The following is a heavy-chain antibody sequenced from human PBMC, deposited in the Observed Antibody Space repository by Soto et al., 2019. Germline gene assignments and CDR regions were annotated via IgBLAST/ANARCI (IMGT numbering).Heavy chain of an antibody. CDR2: IYQSGST. V-gene: IGHV4-30-2*01. CDR1: GGSLSSSAYS. Sequence: QLQLQESGSRLVKPSQTLSLTCAVSGGSLSSSAYSWSWIRQTPGKGLEWIGFIYQSGSTYHNPSLKSRVTLSLDRPKNQISLKLTSVTAADTAVYYCARELLYYDSSGYSWDDAFDIWGQGTMVTVSS. J-gene: IGHJ3*02. D-gene: IGHD3-22*01. CDR3: ARELLYYDSSGYSWDDAFDI.